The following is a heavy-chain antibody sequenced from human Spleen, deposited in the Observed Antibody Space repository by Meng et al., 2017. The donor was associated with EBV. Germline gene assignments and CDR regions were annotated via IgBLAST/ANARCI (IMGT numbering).Heavy chain of an antibody. CDR2: INPYSGST. V-gene: IGHV1-8*01. J-gene: IGHJ4*02. D-gene: IGHD1-1*01. CDR1: GYTFTSYD. Sequence: QSRLVLSGADVKRPGALGTAACKDSGYTFTSYDLTWVGQATGQGLELMGWINPYSGSTGYAQKFQVRVTMTRNTSISTAYMDLSSLRSEDTAVYYCARARSFNELDQWGQGTLVTVSS. CDR3: ARARSFNELDQ.